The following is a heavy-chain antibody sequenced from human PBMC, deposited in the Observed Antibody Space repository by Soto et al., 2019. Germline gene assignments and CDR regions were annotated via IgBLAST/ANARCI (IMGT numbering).Heavy chain of an antibody. D-gene: IGHD3-3*01. V-gene: IGHV3-30-3*01. J-gene: IGHJ4*02. CDR1: GFTFSSYA. CDR3: ASYDVWSGLGVYYFDY. CDR2: ISYDGSNK. Sequence: QPGGSLRLSCAAAGFTFSSYAMHWVRQAPGKGLEWVAVISYDGSNKYYADSVKGRFTISRDNSKNTLYLQMNSLRAEDTAVYYCASYDVWSGLGVYYFDYWGQGTLVTVSS.